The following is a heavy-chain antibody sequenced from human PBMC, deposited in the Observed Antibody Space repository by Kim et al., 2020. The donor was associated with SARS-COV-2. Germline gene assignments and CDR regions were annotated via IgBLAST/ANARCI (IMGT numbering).Heavy chain of an antibody. Sequence: VKVSCKASGGTFSSYAISWVRQAPGQGLEWMGRIIPILGIANYAQKFQGRVTITADKSTSTAYMELSSLRSEDTAVYYCATRIAAAGTHDYWGQGTLVTVSS. V-gene: IGHV1-69*04. D-gene: IGHD6-13*01. J-gene: IGHJ4*02. CDR1: GGTFSSYA. CDR2: IIPILGIA. CDR3: ATRIAAAGTHDY.